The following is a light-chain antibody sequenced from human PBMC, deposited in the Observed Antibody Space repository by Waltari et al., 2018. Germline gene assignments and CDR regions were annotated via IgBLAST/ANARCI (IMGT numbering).Light chain of an antibody. V-gene: IGLV2-11*01. CDR2: DVN. CDR3: CSYAGNYLRV. CDR1: SSDVGYYNY. Sequence: QSALTQPRSVSGSPGQSVTISCTGTSSDVGYYNYVSWYQQQPGKAPKVISYDVNERPSGVPDRFSGSKSGNTASLTISGLQAEDEADYYCCSYAGNYLRVFGGGTKLTVL. J-gene: IGLJ2*01.